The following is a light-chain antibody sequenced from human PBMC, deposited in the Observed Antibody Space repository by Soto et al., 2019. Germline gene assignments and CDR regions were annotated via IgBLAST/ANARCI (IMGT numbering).Light chain of an antibody. CDR1: QSVSSNY. V-gene: IGKV3D-20*02. Sequence: ALTQYPGTLSSSPGERATLSCRASQSVSSNYLAWYQQKPGQAPRLLIYDASNRATGIPARFSGSGSGTDFTLTISSLEPEDFAVYYCQQRSNWPTFGQGTRLEI. CDR3: QQRSNWPT. J-gene: IGKJ5*01. CDR2: DAS.